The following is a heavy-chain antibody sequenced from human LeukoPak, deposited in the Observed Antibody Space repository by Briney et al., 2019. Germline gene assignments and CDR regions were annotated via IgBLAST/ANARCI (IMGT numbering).Heavy chain of an antibody. D-gene: IGHD1-26*01. CDR2: IYNSVST. J-gene: IGHJ6*03. V-gene: IGHV4-59*01. Sequence: SETLSLTCTVSGGSISSYYWSWIRQPPGKGLGWIGYIYNSVSTNYNPSLKSRVTISVDTSKNQFSLRLSSVTAADTAVYYCARGAGRGYFYMDVWGKGTTVTVSS. CDR1: GGSISSYY. CDR3: ARGAGRGYFYMDV.